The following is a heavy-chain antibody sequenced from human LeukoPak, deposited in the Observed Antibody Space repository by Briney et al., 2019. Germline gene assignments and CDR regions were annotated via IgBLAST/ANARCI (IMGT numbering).Heavy chain of an antibody. CDR3: ASPTTVTGNYYYYGMDV. CDR2: IYSGGST. D-gene: IGHD4-17*01. Sequence: GGSLRLSCAASGFTVSSNYMSWVRQAPGKGLEWVSVIYSGGSTYYADSVKGRFTISRDNSKNTLYLQMNSLRAEDTAVYYCASPTTVTGNYYYYGMDVWGQGTTATVSS. V-gene: IGHV3-66*01. J-gene: IGHJ6*02. CDR1: GFTVSSNY.